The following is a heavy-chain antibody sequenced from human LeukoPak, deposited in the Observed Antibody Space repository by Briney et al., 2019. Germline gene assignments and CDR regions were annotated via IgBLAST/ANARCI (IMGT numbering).Heavy chain of an antibody. V-gene: IGHV3-30-3*01. CDR3: ARECKSVAVAPYYYGMDV. J-gene: IGHJ6*02. Sequence: GGSLRLSCAASGFTFSSYAMHWVRQAPDKGLEWVAVISYDGSNKYYADSVKGRFTISRDNSKNTLYLQMNSLRAEDTAVYYCARECKSVAVAPYYYGMDVWGQGTTVTVSS. CDR1: GFTFSSYA. CDR2: ISYDGSNK. D-gene: IGHD6-19*01.